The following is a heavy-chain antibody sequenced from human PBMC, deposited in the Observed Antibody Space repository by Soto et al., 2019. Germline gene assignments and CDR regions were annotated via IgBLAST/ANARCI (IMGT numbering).Heavy chain of an antibody. V-gene: IGHV4-30-2*01. D-gene: IGHD4-17*01. CDR1: GGSISSGGYS. Sequence: QLQLQESGSGLVKPSQTLSLTCAVSGGSISSGGYSWSWIRQPPGKGLEWIGYIQHGGSTYYNPSLKSRVTISVDRSNNQSSLKLTSVTAADTAVYYCARAHYGDYGYGMDVWGQGTTVTVSS. CDR3: ARAHYGDYGYGMDV. J-gene: IGHJ6*02. CDR2: IQHGGST.